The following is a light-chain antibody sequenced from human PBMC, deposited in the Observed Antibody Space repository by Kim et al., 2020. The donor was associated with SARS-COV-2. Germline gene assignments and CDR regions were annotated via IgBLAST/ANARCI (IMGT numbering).Light chain of an antibody. CDR2: GAS. V-gene: IGKV3-15*01. Sequence: VSPGERATRSCRASQSVSSNLAWYQQKPGQAPRLLMYGASTRATGIPGRFSGSGSGTEFTVTITSLQSEDLAIYYCQQYNRWPWTFGQGTKVDIK. CDR3: QQYNRWPWT. CDR1: QSVSSN. J-gene: IGKJ1*01.